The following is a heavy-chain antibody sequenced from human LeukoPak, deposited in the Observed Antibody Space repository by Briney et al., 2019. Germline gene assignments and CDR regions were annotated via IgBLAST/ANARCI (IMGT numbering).Heavy chain of an antibody. CDR3: ARGYYDFGYFDY. CDR2: IIPIFGTA. V-gene: IGHV1-69*05. D-gene: IGHD3-3*01. Sequence: SVKVSCKASGGTFSSYAISWVRQAPGQGLEWMGRIIPIFGTANYAQKFQGRVTITTDESTSTAYVELSSLRSEDTAVYYCARGYYDFGYFDYWGQGTLVTVSS. CDR1: GGTFSSYA. J-gene: IGHJ4*02.